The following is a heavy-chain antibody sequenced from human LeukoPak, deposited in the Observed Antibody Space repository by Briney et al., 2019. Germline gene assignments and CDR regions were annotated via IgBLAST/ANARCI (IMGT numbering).Heavy chain of an antibody. CDR2: IYYSGST. Sequence: SETLSLTCTVAGGFISRDYWSWIRQPPGKGLEWIGYIYYSGSTNYNPSLKSRVTISVDTSKNQFSLKLSSVTAADTAVSYCARDWGCPGGDWLWFDYWGQGTLVTVSS. CDR3: ARDWGCPGGDWLWFDY. CDR1: GGFISRDY. D-gene: IGHD3-9*01. J-gene: IGHJ4*02. V-gene: IGHV4-59*01.